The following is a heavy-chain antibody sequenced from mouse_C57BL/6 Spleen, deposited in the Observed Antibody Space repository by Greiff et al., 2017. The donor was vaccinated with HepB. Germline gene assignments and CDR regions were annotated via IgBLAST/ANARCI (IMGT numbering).Heavy chain of an antibody. Sequence: EVQRVESGGGLVQPGGSLSLSCAASGFTFTDYYMSWVRQPPGKALEWLGFIRNKANGYTTEYSASVKGRFNISRDNSQSILYLQMNALRAEDSATYYCARYMRTAQATYYAMDYWGQGTSVTVSS. J-gene: IGHJ4*01. D-gene: IGHD3-2*02. CDR1: GFTFTDYY. V-gene: IGHV7-3*01. CDR3: ARYMRTAQATYYAMDY. CDR2: IRNKANGYTT.